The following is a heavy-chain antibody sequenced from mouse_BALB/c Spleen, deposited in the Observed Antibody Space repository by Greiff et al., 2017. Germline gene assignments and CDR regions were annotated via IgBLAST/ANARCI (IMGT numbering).Heavy chain of an antibody. J-gene: IGHJ4*01. Sequence: EVKLMESGGGLVKPGGSLKLSCAASGFTFSSYTMSWVRQTPEKRLEWVATISSGGSYTYYPDSVKGRFTISRDNAKNTLYLQMSSLKSEDTAMYYCTRVDGNYEDYAMDYWGQGTSVTVSS. V-gene: IGHV5-6-4*01. CDR2: ISSGGSYT. CDR3: TRVDGNYEDYAMDY. D-gene: IGHD2-1*01. CDR1: GFTFSSYT.